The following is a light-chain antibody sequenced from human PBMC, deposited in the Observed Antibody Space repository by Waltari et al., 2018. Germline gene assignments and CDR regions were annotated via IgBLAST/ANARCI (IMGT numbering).Light chain of an antibody. J-gene: IGKJ4*01. CDR1: QSVTNY. CDR2: DTS. Sequence: IVLTHSPAILSFPHGERAPLPCRASQSVTNYLAWYQQKPGQAPRLLIYDTSNRATGIPARFSGSGFGTDFTLTISSLEPEDFAVYYCQQRRDWPLTFGGGTKVEIK. V-gene: IGKV3-11*01. CDR3: QQRRDWPLT.